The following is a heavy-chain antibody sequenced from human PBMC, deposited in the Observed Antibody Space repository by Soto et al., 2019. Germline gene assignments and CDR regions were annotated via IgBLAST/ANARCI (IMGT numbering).Heavy chain of an antibody. CDR3: ARGAMANFDY. V-gene: IGHV1-69*13. D-gene: IGHD5-18*01. J-gene: IGHJ4*02. Sequence: ASVKVSCKASGGTFGSHGIAWVRQAPGQGLEWMGGFIAMLGTPTYAKKVQGRATITADESLTSSYLELRSLRSEDTGVYFCARGAMANFDYWGQGTVVTVSS. CDR2: FIAMLGTP. CDR1: GGTFGSHG.